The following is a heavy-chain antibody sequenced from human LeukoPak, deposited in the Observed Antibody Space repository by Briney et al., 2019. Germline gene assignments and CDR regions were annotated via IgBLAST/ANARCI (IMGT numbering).Heavy chain of an antibody. V-gene: IGHV4-59*10. CDR2: IYTSGST. Sequence: SETLSLTCAVYGGSFSGYYWSWIRQPAGKGLEWIGRIYTSGSTNYNPSLKSRVTMSVDTSKNQFSLKLSSVTAADTAVYYCASAIAAAGMGGWFDPWGQGTLVTVSS. J-gene: IGHJ5*02. CDR3: ASAIAAAGMGGWFDP. CDR1: GGSFSGYY. D-gene: IGHD6-13*01.